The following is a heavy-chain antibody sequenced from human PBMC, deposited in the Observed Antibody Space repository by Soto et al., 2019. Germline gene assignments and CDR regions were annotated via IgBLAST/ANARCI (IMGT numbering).Heavy chain of an antibody. CDR3: ARDPQECSGGSCYFDY. CDR2: IYYSGST. CDR1: GGSISSGGYY. J-gene: IGHJ4*02. Sequence: KTSETLSLTCTVSGGSISSGGYYWSWIRQHPGKGLEWIGYIYYSGSTYYNPSLKSRVTISVDTSKNQFSLKLSSVTAADTAVYYCARDPQECSGGSCYFDYWGQGTLVTVSS. V-gene: IGHV4-31*02. D-gene: IGHD2-15*01.